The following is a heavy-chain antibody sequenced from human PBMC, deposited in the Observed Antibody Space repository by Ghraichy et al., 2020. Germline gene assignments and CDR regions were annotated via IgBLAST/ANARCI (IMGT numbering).Heavy chain of an antibody. V-gene: IGHV4-39*01. D-gene: IGHD3-16*02. Sequence: ESLNISCTVSGGSISSSSYYWGWIRQPPGKGLEWIGSIYYSGSTYYNPSLKSRVTISVDTSKNQFSLKLSSVTAADTAVYYCASIGPGSYRYEWSPSWYWGQGTLVTVSS. CDR3: ASIGPGSYRYEWSPSWY. CDR1: GGSISSSSYY. CDR2: IYYSGST. J-gene: IGHJ4*02.